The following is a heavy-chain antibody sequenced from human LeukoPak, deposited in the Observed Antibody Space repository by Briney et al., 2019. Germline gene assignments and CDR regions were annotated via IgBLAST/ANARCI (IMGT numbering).Heavy chain of an antibody. V-gene: IGHV5-51*01. CDR3: ASTRDTLISAFDI. CDR1: GHRLATYG. D-gene: IGHD2-15*01. J-gene: IGHJ3*02. Sequence: GESLKISCQNSGHRLATYGIAWVRQMPGKGLEWMGIIYPEDSDTRYGPSFQGQVTISADKSIDTAYLQWNSLKTSDTAMYYCASTRDTLISAFDIWGQGTMVTVSS. CDR2: IYPEDSDT.